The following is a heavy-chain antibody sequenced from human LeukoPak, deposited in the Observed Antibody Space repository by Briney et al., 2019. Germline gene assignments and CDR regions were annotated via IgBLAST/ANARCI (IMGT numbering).Heavy chain of an antibody. J-gene: IGHJ2*01. V-gene: IGHV4-61*05. CDR2: IYYSGST. Sequence: SETLSLTCTVSGGSISSSSYYWGWIRQPPGKGLEWIGYIYYSGSTNYNPSLKSRVTISVDTSKNQFSLKLSSVTAADTAVYYCARAGASYWYFDLWGRGTLVTVSS. CDR3: ARAGASYWYFDL. D-gene: IGHD6-13*01. CDR1: GGSISSSSYY.